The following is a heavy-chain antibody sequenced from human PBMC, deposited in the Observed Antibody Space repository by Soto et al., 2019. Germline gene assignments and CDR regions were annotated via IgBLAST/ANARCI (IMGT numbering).Heavy chain of an antibody. D-gene: IGHD2-2*01. V-gene: IGHV3-30*18. Sequence: QVQLVESGGGVVQPGRSLRLSCAASGFTFRSYAMHWVRQAPGKGLEWVAAISFDGSNEYYADAVKGRFTISRDNYENTLYLQMNGLSPEDTAVYYCANDADLVTRVQLWIYDFDYWGQGTLATVSS. CDR2: ISFDGSNE. CDR3: ANDADLVTRVQLWIYDFDY. J-gene: IGHJ4*02. CDR1: GFTFRSYA.